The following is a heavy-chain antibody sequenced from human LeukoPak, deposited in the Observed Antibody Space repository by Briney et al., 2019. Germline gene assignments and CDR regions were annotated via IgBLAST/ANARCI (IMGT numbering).Heavy chain of an antibody. J-gene: IGHJ4*02. Sequence: GGSLRLSCAASGFTVSSNYMSWVRLAPGKGLEWVSVIYSGGSTYYADSVKGRFTISRDNSKNTLYLQMNSLRAEDTAVYYCARGRKNGRYFDYWGQGTLVTVSS. CDR2: IYSGGST. D-gene: IGHD1-26*01. V-gene: IGHV3-53*01. CDR1: GFTVSSNY. CDR3: ARGRKNGRYFDY.